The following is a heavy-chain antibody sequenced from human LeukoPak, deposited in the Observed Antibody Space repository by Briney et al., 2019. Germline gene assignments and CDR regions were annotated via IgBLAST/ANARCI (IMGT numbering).Heavy chain of an antibody. V-gene: IGHV4-4*09. CDR1: GVSISSYY. D-gene: IGHD5-18*01. J-gene: IGHJ4*02. CDR2: IYTSGST. CDR3: ARLGTAMGSDYFDY. Sequence: PSETLSLTCTVYGVSISSYYWSWLRQPPGKGLEWLGYIYTSGSTNYNPSLKSRVTISVDTSKNQFSLKLSSVTAADTAVYYCARLGTAMGSDYFDYWGQGTLVTVSS.